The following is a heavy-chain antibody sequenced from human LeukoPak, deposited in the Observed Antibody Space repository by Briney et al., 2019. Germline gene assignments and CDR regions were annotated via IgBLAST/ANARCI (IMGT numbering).Heavy chain of an antibody. CDR2: ITSSGST. V-gene: IGHV3-23*01. D-gene: IGHD4-17*01. CDR1: GFTFNNYA. J-gene: IGHJ4*02. Sequence: PGASLRLSCAASGFTFNNYAMNWVRQAPGKGLEWVLVITSSGSTYYADSVKGRFTISRDNSKNTLYLQMNSLRAEDTAIYYCAKDLYGDYDFDCWGRGTLVTVSS. CDR3: AKDLYGDYDFDC.